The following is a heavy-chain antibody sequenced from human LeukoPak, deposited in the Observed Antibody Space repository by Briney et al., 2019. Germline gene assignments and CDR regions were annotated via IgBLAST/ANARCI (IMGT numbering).Heavy chain of an antibody. Sequence: GGSLRLSCAASGFSFGTYWMTWVRQTPGKGLEWVANIKHDGSDAYYVDSVAGRLTVSRDNAKNSLYLQMNSLRAEDTAVFYCATGAFHIWGQGTMVTVSS. V-gene: IGHV3-7*01. CDR1: GFSFGTYW. CDR3: ATGAFHI. CDR2: IKHDGSDA. J-gene: IGHJ3*02.